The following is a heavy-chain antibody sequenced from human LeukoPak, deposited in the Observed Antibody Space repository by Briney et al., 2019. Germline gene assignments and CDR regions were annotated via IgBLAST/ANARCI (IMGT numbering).Heavy chain of an antibody. J-gene: IGHJ4*02. CDR3: ARDPPHGGSYSFDY. D-gene: IGHD1-26*01. Sequence: GGSLRLSCAASGFTFSSYAMHWVRQAPDKGLEWVAVISYDGSNKYYADSVKGRFTISRDNSKNTLYLQMNSLRAEDTAVYYCARDPPHGGSYSFDYWGQGTLVTVSS. V-gene: IGHV3-30*04. CDR1: GFTFSSYA. CDR2: ISYDGSNK.